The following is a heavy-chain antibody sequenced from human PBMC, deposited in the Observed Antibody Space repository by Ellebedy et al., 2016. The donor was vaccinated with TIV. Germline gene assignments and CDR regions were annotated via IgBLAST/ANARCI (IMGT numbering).Heavy chain of an antibody. V-gene: IGHV1-8*01. D-gene: IGHD1-26*01. CDR3: ARALTRVVGATTGY. CDR1: GYTFTSYD. Sequence: ASVKVSXXASGYTFTSYDINWVRQATGQGLEWMGWMNPNSGNTGYAQKFQGRVTMTRNTSISTAYMELSSLRSEDTAVYYCARALTRVVGATTGYWGQGTLVTVSS. J-gene: IGHJ4*02. CDR2: MNPNSGNT.